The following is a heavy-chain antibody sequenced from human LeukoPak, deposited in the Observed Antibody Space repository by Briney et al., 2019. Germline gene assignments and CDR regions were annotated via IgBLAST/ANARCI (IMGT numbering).Heavy chain of an antibody. CDR3: ARDSFLIRGVIVGNWFDP. CDR2: INPNSGGT. V-gene: IGHV1-2*02. CDR1: GYTFTGYY. Sequence: ASVKVSCKASGYTFTGYYMHWVRQAPGQGFEWMGWINPNSGGTNYAQKFQGRVTMTRDTSISTAYVELSRLRSDDTAVYYCARDSFLIRGVIVGNWFDPWGQGTLVTVSS. D-gene: IGHD3-10*01. J-gene: IGHJ5*02.